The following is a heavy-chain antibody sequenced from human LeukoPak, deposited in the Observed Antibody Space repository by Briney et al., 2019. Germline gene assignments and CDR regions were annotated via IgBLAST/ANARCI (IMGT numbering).Heavy chain of an antibody. V-gene: IGHV4-59*12. D-gene: IGHD2-15*01. CDR3: ARGASGRGAFDI. CDR2: IYDSGIT. CDR1: GGPISRYY. Sequence: SETLSLTCTVSGGPISRYYWSWIRQPPGKGLEWIGHIYDSGITNYNPSLKSRVTISVDTSKNQFSLKLSSVTAADTAVYYCARGASGRGAFDIWGQGTMVTVSS. J-gene: IGHJ3*02.